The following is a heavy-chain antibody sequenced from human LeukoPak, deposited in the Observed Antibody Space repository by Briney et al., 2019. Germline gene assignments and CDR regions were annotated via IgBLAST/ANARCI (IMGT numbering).Heavy chain of an antibody. CDR1: GFTFSSYS. D-gene: IGHD1-26*01. Sequence: GGSLRLSCAASGFTFSSYSMNWVRQAPGKGLEWVSSITSSSTYIYYADSVKGRFTISRDNAKNSLYLQMNSLRAEDTAVYYCARDPYSGGYGDYYYYYMDLWGQGTTVTISS. V-gene: IGHV3-21*01. J-gene: IGHJ6*03. CDR3: ARDPYSGGYGDYYYYYMDL. CDR2: ITSSSTYI.